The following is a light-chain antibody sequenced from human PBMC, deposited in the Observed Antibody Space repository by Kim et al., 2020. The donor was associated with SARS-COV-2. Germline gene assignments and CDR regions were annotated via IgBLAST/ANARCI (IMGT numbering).Light chain of an antibody. CDR1: SSNIGKYY. CDR3: AAWDSSLGAVV. CDR2: DND. Sequence: QSVLTQPPSVSAAPGQRVSISCSGSSSNIGKYYVSWFQELPGTAPKLLIYDNDKRPSGIPDRFSGSKSGTSATLGITGLQTGDEADYHCAAWDSSLGAVVFGGGTKVTVL. J-gene: IGLJ2*01. V-gene: IGLV1-51*01.